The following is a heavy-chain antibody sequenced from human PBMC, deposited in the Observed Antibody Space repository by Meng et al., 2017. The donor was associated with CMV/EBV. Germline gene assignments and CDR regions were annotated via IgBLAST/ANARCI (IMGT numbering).Heavy chain of an antibody. J-gene: IGHJ5*02. CDR1: GGSFSGYY. CDR2: INHSGST. D-gene: IGHD2-2*01. V-gene: IGHV4-34*01. Sequence: GSLRLSCAVYGGSFSGYYWSWIRQPPGKGLEWIGEINHSGSTNYNPSLKSRVTISVDTSKNQFSLKLSSVTAADTAVYYCARSGYCSSTSCYEGWFDPWGQGTLVTVSS. CDR3: ARSGYCSSTSCYEGWFDP.